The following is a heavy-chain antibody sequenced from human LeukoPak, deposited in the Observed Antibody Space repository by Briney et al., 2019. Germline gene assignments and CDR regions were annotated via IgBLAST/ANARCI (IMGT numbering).Heavy chain of an antibody. V-gene: IGHV1-69*04. J-gene: IGHJ3*02. D-gene: IGHD6-6*01. Sequence: ASVKVSCKASGGTFSSYAISWVRQAPGQGLEWMGRIIPILGIANYAQKFQGRVTITADKSTSTAYMELSSLRSEDTAVYYCARSGWQLGRDDAFDIWGQGTMVTVSS. CDR3: ARSGWQLGRDDAFDI. CDR2: IIPILGIA. CDR1: GGTFSSYA.